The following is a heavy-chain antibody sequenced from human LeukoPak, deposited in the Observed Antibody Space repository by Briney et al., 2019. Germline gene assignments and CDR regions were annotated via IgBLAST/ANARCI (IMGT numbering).Heavy chain of an antibody. J-gene: IGHJ6*02. CDR1: GFTLSSHP. Sequence: GGSLRLSCAASGFTLSSHPMRWVRQALSKGREWVVVISYDGSNKYYADSVKGRFTISRDNSKNTLYLQMNSLRAEDTPVYYCARKKIDYDFWSGYYSPISYYYYGMDVWGQGPTVTVSS. D-gene: IGHD3-3*01. V-gene: IGHV3-30-3*01. CDR3: ARKKIDYDFWSGYYSPISYYYYGMDV. CDR2: ISYDGSNK.